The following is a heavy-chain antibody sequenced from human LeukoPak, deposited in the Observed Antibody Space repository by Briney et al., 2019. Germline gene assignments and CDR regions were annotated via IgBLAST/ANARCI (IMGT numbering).Heavy chain of an antibody. CDR2: INHSGST. D-gene: IGHD1-1*01. CDR3: ARRYRRFLYRGGAFDI. Sequence: KPSETLSLTCTVSGGSISSYYWSWIRQPPGKGLEWIGEINHSGSTNYNPSLKSRVTISVDTSKNQFSLKLSSVTAADSAVYYCARRYRRFLYRGGAFDIWGQGTMVTVSS. J-gene: IGHJ3*02. CDR1: GGSISSYY. V-gene: IGHV4-34*01.